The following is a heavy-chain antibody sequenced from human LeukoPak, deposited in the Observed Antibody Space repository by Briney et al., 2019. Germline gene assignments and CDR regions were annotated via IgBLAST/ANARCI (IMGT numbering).Heavy chain of an antibody. Sequence: PSETLSLTCAVYGGSFSGYYWSWIRQPPGKGLEWIGEINHSGSTNYNPSLKSRVTISVDTSKNQFSLKLSSVTAADTAVYYCARGIYCGGDCYSRHFDYWGQGTLVTVSS. J-gene: IGHJ4*02. CDR1: GGSFSGYY. V-gene: IGHV4-34*01. CDR2: INHSGST. CDR3: ARGIYCGGDCYSRHFDY. D-gene: IGHD2-21*02.